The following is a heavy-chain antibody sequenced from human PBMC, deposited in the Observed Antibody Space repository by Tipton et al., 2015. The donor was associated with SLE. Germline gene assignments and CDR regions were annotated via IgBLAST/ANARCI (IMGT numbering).Heavy chain of an antibody. D-gene: IGHD4-11*01. CDR2: INPSGGST. CDR1: GYTFTSYY. CDR3: ATPNLDYSGGDDAFDI. V-gene: IGHV1-46*01. J-gene: IGHJ3*02. Sequence: QVQLVQSGAEVKKPGASVKVSCKASGYTFTSYYMHWVRQAPGQGLEWMGIINPSGGSTSYAQKFQGRVTMTRDTSTSTVYMELSSLRSEDTAVYYCATPNLDYSGGDDAFDIWGQGTMVTVSS.